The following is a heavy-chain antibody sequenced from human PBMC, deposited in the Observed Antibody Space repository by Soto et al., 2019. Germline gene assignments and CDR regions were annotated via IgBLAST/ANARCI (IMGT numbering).Heavy chain of an antibody. CDR1: GASVRSYH. Sequence: SETLSLTCAVSGASVRSYHWSWIRQAAGKGLEWIGRVQMSGTTNYNPSLKTRVTMSLDTSRDEVSLTMTSVTAADTAVYFCAKDRSTMRWFDPWGQGILVTVSS. V-gene: IGHV4-4*07. D-gene: IGHD1-1*01. CDR3: AKDRSTMRWFDP. CDR2: VQMSGTT. J-gene: IGHJ5*02.